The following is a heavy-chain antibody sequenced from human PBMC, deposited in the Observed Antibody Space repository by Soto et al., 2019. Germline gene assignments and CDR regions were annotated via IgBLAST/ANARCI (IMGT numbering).Heavy chain of an antibody. V-gene: IGHV4-30-4*01. J-gene: IGHJ6*02. CDR1: CGSLSRGGFF. Sequence: TPSPTLTVSCGSLSRGGFFWILIRQPPGRGLEWIGFNYSSGSTFYNPSLKSRLTISPDASKNQFSLKMSSVTAADTAVYYCARRSPRHFYAMDVWGQGTTVTVSS. CDR3: ARRSPRHFYAMDV. CDR2: NYSSGST.